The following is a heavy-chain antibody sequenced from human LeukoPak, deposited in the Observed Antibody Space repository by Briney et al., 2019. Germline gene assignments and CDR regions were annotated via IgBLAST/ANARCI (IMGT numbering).Heavy chain of an antibody. CDR3: ASLKNYYDSSGYLVTDAFDI. D-gene: IGHD3-22*01. Sequence: GASVKVSCKASGYTFTTYNINWVRQAPGQGLEWMGWISSYNGNTNYAQKLQGRVTMTTDTSTSTAYMELRSLKSDGTAVYYCASLKNYYDSSGYLVTDAFDIWGQGTMVTVSS. CDR1: GYTFTTYN. CDR2: ISSYNGNT. V-gene: IGHV1-18*01. J-gene: IGHJ3*02.